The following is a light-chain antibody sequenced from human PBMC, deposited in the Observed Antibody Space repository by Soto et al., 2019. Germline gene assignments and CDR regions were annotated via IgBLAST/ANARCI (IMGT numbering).Light chain of an antibody. V-gene: IGKV3-20*01. CDR1: QSVSSSY. Sequence: IVLTQSPGTLSLSPGERATLSCRASQSVSSSYLAWYQQKPGQAPRLLIYGASSRATGIPDRFSGSGSGTDFTLTINRLEPEDFAVYYCQQYGSLPRTFGQGTKVDIK. CDR3: QQYGSLPRT. J-gene: IGKJ1*01. CDR2: GAS.